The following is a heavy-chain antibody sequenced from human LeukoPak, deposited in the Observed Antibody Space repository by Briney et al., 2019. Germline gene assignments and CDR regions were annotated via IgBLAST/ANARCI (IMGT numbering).Heavy chain of an antibody. Sequence: ASVKDSCKASGYTFPSYDINWVRQATGQGLEWMGWMNPNRGNTGYAQKFQGSVSKTRNTSISIANNGLSTLGPDDTAGHNRARGGYDFWSAPPPPDPWSQGTLVTVHS. CDR1: GYTFPSYD. V-gene: IGHV1-8*01. CDR2: MNPNRGNT. D-gene: IGHD3-3*01. CDR3: ARGGYDFWSAPPPPDP. J-gene: IGHJ5*02.